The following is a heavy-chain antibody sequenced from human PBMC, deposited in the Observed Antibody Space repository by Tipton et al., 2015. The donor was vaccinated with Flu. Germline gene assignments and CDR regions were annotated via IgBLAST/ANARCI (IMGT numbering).Heavy chain of an antibody. CDR3: ARGDGYNFDY. CDR1: GGSISSHY. J-gene: IGHJ4*02. Sequence: TLSLTCTVSGGSISSHYWSWIRQPPGKGLEWIGYIYYSGSISYNPSLKSRVTISVDTSKNQFSLKLSSVTAADTAVYYCARGDGYNFDYWGQGTLVTVSS. CDR2: IYYSGSI. D-gene: IGHD5-24*01. V-gene: IGHV4-59*08.